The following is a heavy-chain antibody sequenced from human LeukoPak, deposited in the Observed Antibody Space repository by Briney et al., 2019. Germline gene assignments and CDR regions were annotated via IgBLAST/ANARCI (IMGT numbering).Heavy chain of an antibody. CDR2: IYYSGST. Sequence: SETLSLTCTVSGGSISSYYWTWIRQPPGKGLEWIGYIYYSGSTNYNPSLKSRVTISVDTSKNQFSLKLSSVTAADTAVYYCARFIYYAANWFDPWGQGTLVTVSS. CDR1: GGSISSYY. J-gene: IGHJ5*02. D-gene: IGHD1-26*01. V-gene: IGHV4-59*08. CDR3: ARFIYYAANWFDP.